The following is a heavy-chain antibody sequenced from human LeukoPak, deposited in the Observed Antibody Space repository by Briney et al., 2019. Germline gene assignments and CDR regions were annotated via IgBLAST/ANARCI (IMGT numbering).Heavy chain of an antibody. V-gene: IGHV4-59*12. CDR3: ARAYSSGWYYFDY. CDR2: IYYTGST. CDR1: GGSITSYY. D-gene: IGHD6-19*01. J-gene: IGHJ4*02. Sequence: PSETLSLTCTVSGGSITSYYWSWIRQSPGKGLEWIGYIYYTGSTTYSPSLKSRVTISVNTSKNQFSLKLSSVTAADTAVYYCARAYSSGWYYFDYWGQGTLVTVSS.